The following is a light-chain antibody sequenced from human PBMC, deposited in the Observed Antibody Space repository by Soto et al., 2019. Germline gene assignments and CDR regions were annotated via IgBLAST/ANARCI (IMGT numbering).Light chain of an antibody. J-gene: IGLJ3*02. CDR3: QSSQDDFWV. Sequence: NFMLTQPHSVSASPGKTVTISCTGSGGSIASHYVQWYQQRPGSAPTTVIYEDNQRPSGVPDRFSGSIDSSSNSASLTISGLQTEDEADYYCQSSQDDFWVFGGGTKLTVL. V-gene: IGLV6-57*02. CDR2: EDN. CDR1: GGSIASHY.